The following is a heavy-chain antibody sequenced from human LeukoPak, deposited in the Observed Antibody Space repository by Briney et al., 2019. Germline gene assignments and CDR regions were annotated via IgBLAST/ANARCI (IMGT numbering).Heavy chain of an antibody. J-gene: IGHJ5*02. V-gene: IGHV3-66*02. CDR1: GFTVSSNY. CDR3: AKDHFTLSAADWFDP. Sequence: GGSLRLSCAASGFTVSSNYMSWVRQAPGKGLEWVSVIYSGGSTYYADSVKGRFTISRDNSKNTLYLQMNSLRAEDTAVYYCAKDHFTLSAADWFDPWGQGTLVTVSS. D-gene: IGHD3-16*01. CDR2: IYSGGST.